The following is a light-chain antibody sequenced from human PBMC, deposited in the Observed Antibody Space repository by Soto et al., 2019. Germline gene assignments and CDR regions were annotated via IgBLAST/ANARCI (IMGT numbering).Light chain of an antibody. Sequence: SQMTQSPSSLSASVGDRVTISCRAIRFTSNFLNWYQQKPGKAPRVLIQAASSLQTGVPSRFRGSGYGTDFALTITSLQPEDFATYYCQQSYNSPPITFGQGTRLEIK. J-gene: IGKJ5*01. V-gene: IGKV1-39*01. CDR1: RFTSNF. CDR3: QQSYNSPPIT. CDR2: AAS.